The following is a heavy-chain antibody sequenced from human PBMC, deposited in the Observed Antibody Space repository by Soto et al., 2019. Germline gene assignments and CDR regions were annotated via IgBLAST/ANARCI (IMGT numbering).Heavy chain of an antibody. V-gene: IGHV3-23*01. CDR3: AKCLGPYCGGDCYSSLADY. J-gene: IGHJ4*02. CDR1: GFTFSKYA. D-gene: IGHD2-21*01. Sequence: HPGGTLRLSCAASGFTFSKYAMSWVRQASGKGLEWVSITRGGGDSTNYADSVKGRFTISRDNSKNTLSLQMNSLRAEDTAIYYCAKCLGPYCGGDCYSSLADYWGKGTLDTVSS. CDR2: TRGGGDST.